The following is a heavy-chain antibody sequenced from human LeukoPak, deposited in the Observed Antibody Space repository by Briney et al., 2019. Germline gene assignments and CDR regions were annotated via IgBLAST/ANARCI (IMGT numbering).Heavy chain of an antibody. Sequence: SVKVSCKASGGTFSSYTISWVRQAPGQGLEWMGRIIPILGIANYAQKFQGRVTITADKSTSTAYMELSSLRFEDTAVYYCARAAYNGDYLYYFDYWGQGTLVTVSS. D-gene: IGHD4-17*01. CDR3: ARAAYNGDYLYYFDY. CDR2: IIPILGIA. J-gene: IGHJ4*02. CDR1: GGTFSSYT. V-gene: IGHV1-69*02.